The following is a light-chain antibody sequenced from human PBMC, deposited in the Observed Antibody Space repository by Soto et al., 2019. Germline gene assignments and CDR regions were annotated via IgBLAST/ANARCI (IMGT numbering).Light chain of an antibody. V-gene: IGKV3-20*01. J-gene: IGKJ5*01. Sequence: EIGLTQSQGTLSLSPGEGATLSCRASQSVGRNYLAWFQQKPGQPPRLLISGASSRAAGIPDKFSGSGSGTDFTHTISRLEPEDFAAYFCQQYAEAPITFGQGTRLEIK. CDR3: QQYAEAPIT. CDR1: QSVGRNY. CDR2: GAS.